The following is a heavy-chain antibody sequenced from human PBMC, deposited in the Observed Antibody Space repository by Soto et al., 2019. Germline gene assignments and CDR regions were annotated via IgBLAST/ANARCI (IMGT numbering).Heavy chain of an antibody. CDR3: ARDLNGEASDY. D-gene: IGHD2-8*01. V-gene: IGHV3-30-3*01. CDR1: GFTFRSYS. CDR2: ISYDGSNE. J-gene: IGHJ4*02. Sequence: QVQLVESGGGVVQPGGSLRLSCVASGFTFRSYSMHWVRQAPGKGLEWVAVISYDGSNEYYAGSVRGRFTVSRDNSKNILDLQMNSLRPEETAFYYWARDLNGEASDYWGQGALVTVSS.